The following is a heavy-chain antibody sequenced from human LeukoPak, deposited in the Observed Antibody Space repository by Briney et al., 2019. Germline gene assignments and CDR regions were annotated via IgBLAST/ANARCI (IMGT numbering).Heavy chain of an antibody. J-gene: IGHJ6*02. CDR2: IIPILGIA. CDR1: GGTFSSYA. D-gene: IGHD2-2*01. CDR3: ATTDIVVVPAAIDYYYGMGV. Sequence: GASVKVSCTASGGTFSSYAISWVRQAPGQGLEWMGRIIPILGIANYAQKFQGRVTITADKSTSTAYMELSSLRSEDTAVYYCATTDIVVVPAAIDYYYGMGVWGQGTTVTVSS. V-gene: IGHV1-69*04.